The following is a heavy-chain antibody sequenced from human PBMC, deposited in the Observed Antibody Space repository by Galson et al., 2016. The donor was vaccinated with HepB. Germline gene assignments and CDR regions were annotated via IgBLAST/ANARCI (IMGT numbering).Heavy chain of an antibody. V-gene: IGHV3-30*09. Sequence: SLRLSCAASGFTFSSYAMHWVRQAPGKGLEWVAVISYDGSNKYDADSVKGRFAISRDNSKNTLYLQMTSLRAEDTAVYYCGKDYDSSAYYIPSDYWGQGTMVTVSS. CDR1: GFTFSSYA. CDR2: ISYDGSNK. J-gene: IGHJ3*01. D-gene: IGHD3-22*01. CDR3: GKDYDSSAYYIPSDY.